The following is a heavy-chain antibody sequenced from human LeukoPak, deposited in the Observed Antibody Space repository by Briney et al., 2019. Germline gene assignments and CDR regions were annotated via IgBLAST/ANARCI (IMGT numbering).Heavy chain of an antibody. CDR2: IRYDGSNK. CDR1: GFTFSSYG. D-gene: IGHD3-3*01. Sequence: GGSLRLSCAASGFTFSSYGMHWVRQAPGKGLDWVAFIRYDGSNKYYADSVKGRFTISRDNSKNTLYLQMNSLRAEDTAVYYCARASLRFLEFDYWGQGTLVTVSS. J-gene: IGHJ4*02. V-gene: IGHV3-30*02. CDR3: ARASLRFLEFDY.